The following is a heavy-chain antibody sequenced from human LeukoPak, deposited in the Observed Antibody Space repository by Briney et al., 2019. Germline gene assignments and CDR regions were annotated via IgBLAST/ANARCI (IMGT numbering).Heavy chain of an antibody. J-gene: IGHJ5*02. Sequence: PSETLPLTCAVYGGSFSGYYWSWIRQPPGKGLEWIGEINHSGSTNYNPSLKSRVTISVDTSKNQFSLKLSSVTAADTAVYYCARGDGVAARPGTFDPWGQGTLVTVSS. CDR1: GGSFSGYY. D-gene: IGHD6-6*01. V-gene: IGHV4-34*01. CDR3: ARGDGVAARPGTFDP. CDR2: INHSGST.